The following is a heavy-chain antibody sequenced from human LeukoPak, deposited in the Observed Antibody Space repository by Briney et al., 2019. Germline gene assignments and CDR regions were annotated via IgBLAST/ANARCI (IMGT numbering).Heavy chain of an antibody. Sequence: PGGSLRLSCAASGFTISSYAMSWVRQAPGKGLEWVSAISGSGGSTYYADSVKGRFTISRDNSNNTLYLQMNSLRAEDTAVYYCAKVSSGYYYVSHFDYWGQGTLVTVSS. V-gene: IGHV3-23*01. J-gene: IGHJ4*02. CDR2: ISGSGGST. CDR1: GFTISSYA. CDR3: AKVSSGYYYVSHFDY. D-gene: IGHD3-22*01.